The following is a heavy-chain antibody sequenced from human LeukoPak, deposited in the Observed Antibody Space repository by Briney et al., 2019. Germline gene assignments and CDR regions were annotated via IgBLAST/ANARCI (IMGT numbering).Heavy chain of an antibody. V-gene: IGHV4-34*01. D-gene: IGHD6-13*01. Sequence: SETLSLTCAVYGGSFSGYYWSWIRQPPGKGLEWIGEINHSGSTNYNPSLKSRVTISVDTSKNQFSPKLSSVTAADTAVYYCARGYSSSWFWFDPWGQGTLVTVSS. J-gene: IGHJ5*02. CDR2: INHSGST. CDR1: GGSFSGYY. CDR3: ARGYSSSWFWFDP.